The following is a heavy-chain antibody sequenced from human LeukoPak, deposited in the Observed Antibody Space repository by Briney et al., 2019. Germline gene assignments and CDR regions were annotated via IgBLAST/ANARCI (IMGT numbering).Heavy chain of an antibody. D-gene: IGHD3-16*01. CDR1: GGSISSYY. V-gene: IGHV4-4*07. Sequence: SETLSLTCTVSGGSISSYYWSWIRQPAGKGLEWLGRIYTSGSTNYNPSLKSRVTMSVDASKNQFSLKLSSVTAADTAVYYCARDGGAYYYYGIDVWGQGTTVTVSS. J-gene: IGHJ6*02. CDR3: ARDGGAYYYYGIDV. CDR2: IYTSGST.